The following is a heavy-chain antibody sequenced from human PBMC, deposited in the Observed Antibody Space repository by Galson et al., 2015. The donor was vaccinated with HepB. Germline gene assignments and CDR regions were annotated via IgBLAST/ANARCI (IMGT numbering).Heavy chain of an antibody. CDR3: AGGAWGDDGSGYYLDY. V-gene: IGHV1-69*13. CDR1: GGTFSSYA. Sequence: SMKVSCKASGGTFSSYAISWVRQAPGQGLEWMGGIIPIFGTANYAQKFQGRVTITADESTSTAYMELSSLRSEDTAVYYCAGGAWGDDGSGYYLDYWGQGTLVTVSS. J-gene: IGHJ4*02. D-gene: IGHD3-22*01. CDR2: IIPIFGTA.